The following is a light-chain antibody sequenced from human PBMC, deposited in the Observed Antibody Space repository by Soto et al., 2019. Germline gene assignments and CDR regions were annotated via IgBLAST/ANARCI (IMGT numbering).Light chain of an antibody. CDR1: QSVSSSY. V-gene: IGKV3-20*01. Sequence: EIVLTQSPGTLSLSPGERATRSCRGSQSVSSSYLAWYQQKPGQAPRLLIYGASSRATGIPDRFSGSGSGTEFTLTISSLQPDDFATYYCQQYNSYSQCTFGQGTKVDI. CDR2: GAS. CDR3: QQYNSYSQCT. J-gene: IGKJ2*02.